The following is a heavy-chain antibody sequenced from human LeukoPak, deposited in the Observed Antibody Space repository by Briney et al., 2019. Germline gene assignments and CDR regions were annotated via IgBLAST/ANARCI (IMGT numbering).Heavy chain of an antibody. D-gene: IGHD2/OR15-2a*01. CDR1: GGSITSYTSYY. CDR3: AKVNTWFDP. J-gene: IGHJ5*02. Sequence: SETLSLTCTVSGGSITSYTSYYWGCIRQPPGEGLEWIGNIHHSGTTYYTPSLKSRVTMSVDSSKNQLSLRLRFVTAADTAIYYCAKVNTWFDPWGQGTLVTVSS. CDR2: IHHSGTT. V-gene: IGHV4-39*01.